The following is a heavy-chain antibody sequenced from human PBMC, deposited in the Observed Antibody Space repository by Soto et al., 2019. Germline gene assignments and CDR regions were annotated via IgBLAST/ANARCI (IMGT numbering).Heavy chain of an antibody. J-gene: IGHJ5*02. D-gene: IGHD3-16*02. CDR2: IKGDGTET. CDR1: GFILRNYW. CDR3: ARYRSLDP. V-gene: IGHV3-7*03. Sequence: EVQLVESGGGLVQPGGSLRLSCADSGFILRNYWLGWVRQAPGMGLQWVASIKGDGTETYYVDPVKGRFTISREDDKNSLYLQMNSLRPEDTAVYYCARYRSLDPWGQGILVTVSS.